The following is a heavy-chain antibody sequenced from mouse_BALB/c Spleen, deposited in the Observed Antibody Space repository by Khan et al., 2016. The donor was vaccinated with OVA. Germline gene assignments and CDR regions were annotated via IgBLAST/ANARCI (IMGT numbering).Heavy chain of an antibody. V-gene: IGHV5-9-3*01. CDR1: GFTFSTYA. CDR2: ISSDGDYT. CDR3: ARSPYGNFAY. D-gene: IGHD2-1*01. J-gene: IGHJ3*01. Sequence: EVQVVESGGGLVKPGGSLKLSCAASGFTFSTYAMSWVRQTPEKRLEWVANISSDGDYTYYPDNVTGRFTISRDNAKNTLYLQMSSLRSEDTAMYYGARSPYGNFAYWGQGTLVTVSA.